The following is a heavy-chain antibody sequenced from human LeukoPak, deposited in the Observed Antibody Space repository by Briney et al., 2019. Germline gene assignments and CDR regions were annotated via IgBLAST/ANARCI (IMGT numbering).Heavy chain of an antibody. CDR1: GGSISSGDYY. D-gene: IGHD6-19*01. J-gene: IGHJ4*02. V-gene: IGHV4-30-4*01. CDR2: IYYSGST. CDR3: GRERGLSLYSSGWLDY. Sequence: PSETLSLTCTVSGGSISSGDYYWSWIRQPPGKGLEWIGYIYYSGSTYYNPSLKSRVTISVDKSKNQFSLKLSSVTAADTAVYYCGRERGLSLYSSGWLDYGGQGTLVTVSS.